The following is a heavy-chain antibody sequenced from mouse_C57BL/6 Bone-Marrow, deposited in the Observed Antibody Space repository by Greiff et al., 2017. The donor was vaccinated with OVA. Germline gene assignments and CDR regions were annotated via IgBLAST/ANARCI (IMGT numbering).Heavy chain of an antibody. J-gene: IGHJ2*01. D-gene: IGHD2-5*01. Sequence: QVQLKESGAELVRPGASVTLSCKASGYTFTDYEMHWVKQTPVHGLEWIGAIDPETGGTAYNQKFKGKAILTADKSSSTAYMELRSLTSEDSAVYYCTTRSNYVPYFDYWGQGTTRTVSS. CDR3: TTRSNYVPYFDY. V-gene: IGHV1-15*01. CDR2: IDPETGGT. CDR1: GYTFTDYE.